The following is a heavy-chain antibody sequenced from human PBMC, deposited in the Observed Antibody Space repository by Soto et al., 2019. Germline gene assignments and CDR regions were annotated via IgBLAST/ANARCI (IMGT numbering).Heavy chain of an antibody. Sequence: ASVKVSCKASGGTFSSYALCWVRHAPGQGLEWMGEIVPMIGTANYAQKFQGRVTITADKSTRTVYMELSSLRSEDTAVYYCALRTGNWNPLADWGQGTLVTVSS. J-gene: IGHJ4*02. V-gene: IGHV1-69*06. CDR2: IVPMIGTA. CDR3: ALRTGNWNPLAD. D-gene: IGHD1-1*01. CDR1: GGTFSSYA.